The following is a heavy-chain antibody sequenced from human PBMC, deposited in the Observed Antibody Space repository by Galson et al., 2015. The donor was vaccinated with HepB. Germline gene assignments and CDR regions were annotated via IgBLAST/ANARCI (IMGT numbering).Heavy chain of an antibody. CDR2: INPNSGGT. CDR3: ARDTAVTRGFGEPGWGYRTV. CDR1: GYAFTGYY. Sequence: SVKVSCKASGYAFTGYYMHWVRQAPGQGLEWMGWINPNSGGTNYAQKFQGRVTMTRDTSISTAYMELSRLRSDDTAVYYCARDTAVTRGFGEPGWGYRTVWGQGTLVTVSS. J-gene: IGHJ4*02. D-gene: IGHD3-10*01. V-gene: IGHV1-2*02.